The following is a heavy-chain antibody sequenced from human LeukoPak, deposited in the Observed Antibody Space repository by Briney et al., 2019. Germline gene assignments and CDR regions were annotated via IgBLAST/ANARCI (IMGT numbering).Heavy chain of an antibody. V-gene: IGHV1-18*04. J-gene: IGHJ5*02. D-gene: IGHD6-19*01. CDR1: GYTFTSYY. CDR3: ARGGGLVPGTWFDP. Sequence: ASVKVSCKASGYTFTSYYMHWVRQAPGQGLEWMGWISAYNGNTNYAQELQGRVTMTTDASTSTAYLELSSLRSDDTAVYYCARGGGLVPGTWFDPWGQGTLVTVSS. CDR2: ISAYNGNT.